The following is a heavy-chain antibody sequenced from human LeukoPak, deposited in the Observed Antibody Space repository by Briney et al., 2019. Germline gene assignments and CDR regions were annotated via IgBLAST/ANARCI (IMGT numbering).Heavy chain of an antibody. V-gene: IGHV1-69*01. J-gene: IGHJ6*02. CDR1: GGTFSSYA. CDR3: SRVSIAARLNYYYGMDV. D-gene: IGHD6-6*01. CDR2: IFPIFGTA. Sequence: GSSVKVSCKASGGTFSSYAISWVRQAPGPGLEWMGGIFPIFGTANYAQKFQGRVTITADESTSTAYMELSSLRSEDTAVYYCSRVSIAARLNYYYGMDVWGQGTTVTVSS.